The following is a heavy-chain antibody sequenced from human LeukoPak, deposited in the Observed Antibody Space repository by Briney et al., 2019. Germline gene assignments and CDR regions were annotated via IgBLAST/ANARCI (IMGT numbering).Heavy chain of an antibody. CDR2: VNRSGSA. D-gene: IGHD2-15*01. V-gene: IGHV4-34*01. CDR3: ARLRSSGYRGGGSCYWADL. Sequence: SETLSLTCAVYGGPFSGYYWSWFRQPPGKGPEWIGEVNRSGSANNNPSLDSRVTMSVDLSKNQFSLNLSYVTAADTAVYYCARLRSSGYRGGGSCYWADLWGPGTLVSVSS. J-gene: IGHJ1*01. CDR1: GGPFSGYY.